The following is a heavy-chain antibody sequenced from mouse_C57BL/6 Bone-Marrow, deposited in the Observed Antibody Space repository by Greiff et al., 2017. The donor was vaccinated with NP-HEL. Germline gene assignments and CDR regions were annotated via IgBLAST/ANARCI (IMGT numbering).Heavy chain of an antibody. CDR1: GYTFTSYW. V-gene: IGHV1-74*01. D-gene: IGHD1-1*01. CDR3: AIKRGPTVVDCAMYC. CDR2: IHPSDSGT. Sequence: QVQLKQSGAELVKPGASVKVSCKASGYTFTSYWMYWVKQRHGQGLEWIGRIHPSDSGTNYNQKFKGKATLTVDKSSSTAYMQRSSLTSEDSAFYYRAIKRGPTVVDCAMYCWGPGTSVTVDS. J-gene: IGHJ4*01.